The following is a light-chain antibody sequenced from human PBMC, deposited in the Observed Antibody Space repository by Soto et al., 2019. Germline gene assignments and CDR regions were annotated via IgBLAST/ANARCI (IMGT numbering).Light chain of an antibody. CDR3: QQYDTFPGT. CDR1: HSVSGC. Sequence: DIRMTQSPSTLSASVGDTVTVTCRASHSVSGCLAWYQQKPGEAPKLLIYDASALPRGVPARFSGSGSGTKFTLTIASLQPDDFATYYRQQYDTFPGTFGPGTKVDIK. V-gene: IGKV1-5*01. J-gene: IGKJ1*01. CDR2: DAS.